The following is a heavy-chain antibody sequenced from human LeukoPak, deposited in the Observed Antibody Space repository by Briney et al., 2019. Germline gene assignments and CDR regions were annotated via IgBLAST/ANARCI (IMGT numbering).Heavy chain of an antibody. CDR3: ARRDYDILTGPAYYFDY. D-gene: IGHD3-9*01. V-gene: IGHV1-2*02. CDR2: INPNSGGT. J-gene: IGHJ4*02. Sequence: GASVTVSFKASGYTFTHYYMHWVRQAPGQGLEWMGWINPNSGGTNYAQKFQGRVTMTRDTSISTAYMELSRLRSDDTAVYYCARRDYDILTGPAYYFDYWGQGTLVTVSS. CDR1: GYTFTHYY.